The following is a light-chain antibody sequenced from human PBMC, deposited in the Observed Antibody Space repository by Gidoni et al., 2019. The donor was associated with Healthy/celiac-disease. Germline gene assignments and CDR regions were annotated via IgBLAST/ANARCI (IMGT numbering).Light chain of an antibody. CDR3: SSYTSSSTYV. J-gene: IGLJ1*01. Sequence: QSALTHHASVSGSPGPAITISCTGTSSDVGRYNYVSWYQQQPGKAPKLMIYEVSNRPSGVSNRFSGSKSGNTASLTISGLQAEDEADYYCSSYTSSSTYVFGTGTKVTVL. CDR2: EVS. V-gene: IGLV2-14*01. CDR1: SSDVGRYNY.